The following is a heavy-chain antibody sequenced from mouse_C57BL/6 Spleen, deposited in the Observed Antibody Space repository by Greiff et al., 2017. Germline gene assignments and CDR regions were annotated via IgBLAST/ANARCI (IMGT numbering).Heavy chain of an antibody. V-gene: IGHV3-6*01. CDR2: ISYDGSN. J-gene: IGHJ2*01. Sequence: DVQLVESGPGLVKPSQSLSLTCSVTGYSITSGYYWNWIRQFPGNKLEWMGYISYDGSNNYNPSLKNRISITRDTSKNQFFLKLNSVTTEDTATYYCARGTYDGGYYFDYWGQGTTLTVSS. D-gene: IGHD2-12*01. CDR1: GYSITSGYY. CDR3: ARGTYDGGYYFDY.